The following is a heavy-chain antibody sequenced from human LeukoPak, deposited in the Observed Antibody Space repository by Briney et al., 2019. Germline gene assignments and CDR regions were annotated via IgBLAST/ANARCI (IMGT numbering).Heavy chain of an antibody. V-gene: IGHV3-21*01. CDR2: ISSSSSYI. CDR3: ARGGTPDWFDP. Sequence: GGSLRLSCAPSGFTFSSYSMNWVPEAPGKGLEWVSSISSSSSYIYYADSVKGRFTISRDNAKNSLYLQMNSLGAEDTAVYYCARGGTPDWFDPWGQGTLVTVSS. CDR1: GFTFSSYS. J-gene: IGHJ5*02. D-gene: IGHD1-1*01.